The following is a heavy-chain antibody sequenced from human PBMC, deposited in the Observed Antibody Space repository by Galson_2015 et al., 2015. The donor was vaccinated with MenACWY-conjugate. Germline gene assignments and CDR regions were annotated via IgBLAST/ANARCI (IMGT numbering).Heavy chain of an antibody. J-gene: IGHJ4*02. V-gene: IGHV4-61*01. CDR3: ARAAWNYMFFDS. CDR1: DNSINSGSYY. CDR2: VYYNGNT. D-gene: IGHD1-7*01. Sequence: ETLSLTCTVSDNSINSGSYYWNWIRQPPGKVLEWIGYVYYNGNTNYNPSVESRVTISVDTSKNQFSLRLSSVTAADTAVYYCARAAWNYMFFDSWGQGSLVTVSS.